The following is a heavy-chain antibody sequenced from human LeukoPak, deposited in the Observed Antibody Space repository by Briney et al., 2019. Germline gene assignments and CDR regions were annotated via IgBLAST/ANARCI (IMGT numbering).Heavy chain of an antibody. CDR3: ARELTGGYYYGMDV. J-gene: IGHJ6*02. D-gene: IGHD2-8*02. Sequence: GGSLRLSCAASGFTFSSYSMNWVRQAPGKGLEWVSSISGSGSYIYNADSGKGRFTISRDNAKSSLYLQMNSLRAEDTAVYYCARELTGGYYYGMDVWGQGTTVTVSS. CDR2: ISGSGSYI. CDR1: GFTFSSYS. V-gene: IGHV3-21*01.